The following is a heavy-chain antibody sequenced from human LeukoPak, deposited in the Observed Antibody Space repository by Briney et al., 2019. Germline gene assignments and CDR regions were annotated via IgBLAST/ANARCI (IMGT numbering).Heavy chain of an antibody. CDR3: ARVRVTLTTLDY. CDR2: ISSSGSTM. D-gene: IGHD4-17*01. CDR1: GFTFSSYE. Sequence: PGGSLRLSCAASGFTFSSYEVNRVRQAPGKGLEWVSYISSSGSTMYYADSVKGRFTVSRDNAKNSLFLQMNSLRAEDTAVYYCARVRVTLTTLDYWGQGALVTVSS. J-gene: IGHJ4*02. V-gene: IGHV3-48*03.